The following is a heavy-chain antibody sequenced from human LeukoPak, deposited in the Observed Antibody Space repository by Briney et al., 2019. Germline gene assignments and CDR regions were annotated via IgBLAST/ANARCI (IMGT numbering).Heavy chain of an antibody. D-gene: IGHD3-10*01. CDR2: MYTSGCT. CDR1: GGSISSGSYY. CDR3: ARAEAHYYGSGSSYYFDY. V-gene: IGHV4-61*02. J-gene: IGHJ4*02. Sequence: PSETLSLTCTVSGGSISSGSYYWSWIRQPAGKGLEWIGRMYTSGCTNYNPSLKSRVTISVDTSKNQFSLKLSSVTAADTAVYYCARAEAHYYGSGSSYYFDYWGQGTLVTVSS.